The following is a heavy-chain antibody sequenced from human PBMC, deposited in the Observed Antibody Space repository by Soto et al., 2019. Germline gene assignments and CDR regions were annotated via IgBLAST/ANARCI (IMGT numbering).Heavy chain of an antibody. J-gene: IGHJ5*02. V-gene: IGHV4-61*08. Sequence: PSETLSLPWTVSGGSVRGGDYCWSWIRQPPGKGLEWIGNIYYSGSTNYNPSLKSRATISVDTSKNQFSLKVSSATAADTAVYYCARIPVDPSMIYLFDPWGQGTLVPVSS. CDR2: IYYSGST. D-gene: IGHD5-18*01. CDR3: ARIPVDPSMIYLFDP. CDR1: GGSVRGGDYC.